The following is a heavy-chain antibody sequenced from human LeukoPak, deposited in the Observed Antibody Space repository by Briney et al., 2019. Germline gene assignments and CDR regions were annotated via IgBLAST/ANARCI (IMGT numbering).Heavy chain of an antibody. Sequence: PGGSLRLSCAASGFTFSSYGMHWVRQAPGKGLEWVAFISHVGRNKFYADSVRGRFTISRDNSKNTLYVQMNSLRPEDTAVYYCSIGQATSDTAEFDYWGQGTLVTVTS. V-gene: IGHV3-30*03. J-gene: IGHJ4*02. CDR1: GFTFSSYG. CDR3: SIGQATSDTAEFDY. CDR2: ISHVGRNK.